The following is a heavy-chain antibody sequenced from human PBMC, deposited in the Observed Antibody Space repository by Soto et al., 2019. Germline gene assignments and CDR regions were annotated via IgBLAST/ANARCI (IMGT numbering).Heavy chain of an antibody. V-gene: IGHV2-26*01. CDR2: IFSNDEK. CDR1: GFSLTLAGGG. D-gene: IGHD2-2*01. J-gene: IGHJ5*02. CDR3: ALIKDCSRTDCYLASFDP. Sequence: QVTLKESGPVGGNPKEPLPLPCTASGFSLTLAGGGVTGIRRPPGRAWEGLPHIFSNDEKSYSTSLKNRLTISKDTSKSQVVLTMTNVDPVDSGTYYCALIKDCSRTDCYLASFDPWGQGTLVTVSS.